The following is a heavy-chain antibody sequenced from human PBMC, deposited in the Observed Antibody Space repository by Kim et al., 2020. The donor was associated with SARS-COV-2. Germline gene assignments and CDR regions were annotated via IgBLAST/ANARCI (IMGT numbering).Heavy chain of an antibody. CDR2: IIPILGIA. V-gene: IGHV1-69*04. Sequence: SVKVSCKASGGTFSSYAISWVRQAPGQGLEWMGRIIPILGIANYAQKFQGRVTITADKSTSTAYMELSSLRSEDTAVYYCARDRSDYGSGSYGLDPWGQGTLVTVSS. CDR3: ARDRSDYGSGSYGLDP. J-gene: IGHJ5*02. CDR1: GGTFSSYA. D-gene: IGHD3-10*01.